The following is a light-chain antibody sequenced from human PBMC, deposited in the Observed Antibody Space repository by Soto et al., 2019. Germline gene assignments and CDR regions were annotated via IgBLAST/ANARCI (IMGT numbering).Light chain of an antibody. V-gene: IGKV3-15*01. CDR3: QQYNYWPPLT. J-gene: IGKJ4*01. CDR2: GAS. CDR1: QSVGRN. Sequence: EIVVTQSPATLSVSPGERATLSCRASQSVGRNLAWYQQKPGQAPRLLIYGASTRATGIPARFSGSGSGTEFTLTISSLQSEDFAIYSCQQYNYWPPLTFGGGTKVEIK.